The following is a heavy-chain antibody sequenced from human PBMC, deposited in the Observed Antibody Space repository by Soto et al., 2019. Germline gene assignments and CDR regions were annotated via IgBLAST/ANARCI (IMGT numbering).Heavy chain of an antibody. CDR3: ARGYGDYDNLEDDY. CDR1: GGSVSSGSYY. D-gene: IGHD4-17*01. J-gene: IGHJ4*02. Sequence: QVQLQESGPGLVKPSETLSLTCTVSGGSVSSGSYYWSWIRQPPGKGLEWIGYIYYSGSTNNNPSLKSRVTIAVDTSKNQFSLKLSSVTAADTAVYYCARGYGDYDNLEDDYWGQGTLVTVSS. V-gene: IGHV4-61*01. CDR2: IYYSGST.